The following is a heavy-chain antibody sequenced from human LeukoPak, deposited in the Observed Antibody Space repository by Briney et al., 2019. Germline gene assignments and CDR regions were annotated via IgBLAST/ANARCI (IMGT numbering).Heavy chain of an antibody. CDR2: ISGYNGNT. J-gene: IGHJ4*02. D-gene: IGHD6-13*01. CDR3: ARVAEQLVDY. V-gene: IGHV1-18*01. CDR1: GYTFTSYG. Sequence: ASVKVSCKASGYTFTSYGTSWVRQAPGQGLEWMGWISGYNGNTNYAQNLQGRVTMTTDTSTSTAYMELRSLRSDDTAVYYCARVAEQLVDYWGQGTLVTVSS.